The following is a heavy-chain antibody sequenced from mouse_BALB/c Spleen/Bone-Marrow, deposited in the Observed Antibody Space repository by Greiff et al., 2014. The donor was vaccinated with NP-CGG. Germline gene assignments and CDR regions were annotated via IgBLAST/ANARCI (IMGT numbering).Heavy chain of an antibody. V-gene: IGHV1-69*02. D-gene: IGHD2-14*01. J-gene: IGHJ4*01. CDR1: GYTFTSYW. CDR3: TRRDRYDYYAMDY. Sequence: VKLQESGAELVRPGASVKLSCKASGYTFTSYWINWVKQRPGQGLEWIGNIYPSDSYTNYNQKFKDKATLTVDKSSSTAYMQHSSPTSEDSAVYYCTRRDRYDYYAMDYWDQGTSVTVSS. CDR2: IYPSDSYT.